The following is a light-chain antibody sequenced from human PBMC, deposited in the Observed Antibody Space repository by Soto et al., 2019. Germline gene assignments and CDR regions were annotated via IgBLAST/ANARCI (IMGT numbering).Light chain of an antibody. CDR3: SAWDAALAAYV. Sequence: QSVLAQSPSASGAPGQTIIISCSGSSSNIGTNAVYWYQQLPGSAPTLLVHSNDQRPFGVPHRFSGSRSGTSASLAVSGLRSEDEADYYCSAWDAALAAYVFGTGTKVTVL. CDR1: SSNIGTNA. J-gene: IGLJ1*01. CDR2: SND. V-gene: IGLV1-47*02.